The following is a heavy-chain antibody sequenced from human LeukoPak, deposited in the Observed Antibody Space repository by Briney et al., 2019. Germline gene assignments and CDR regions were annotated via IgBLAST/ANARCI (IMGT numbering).Heavy chain of an antibody. CDR2: INHSGST. CDR1: GGPFSGYY. J-gene: IGHJ4*02. Sequence: SETLSLTCAVYGGPFSGYYWSWIRQPPGKGLEWIGEINHSGSTNYNPSLKSRVTISVDTSKNQFSLKLSSVTAADTAVYYCASSGYSSGWYVITHFDYWGQGTLVTVSS. D-gene: IGHD6-19*01. CDR3: ASSGYSSGWYVITHFDY. V-gene: IGHV4-34*01.